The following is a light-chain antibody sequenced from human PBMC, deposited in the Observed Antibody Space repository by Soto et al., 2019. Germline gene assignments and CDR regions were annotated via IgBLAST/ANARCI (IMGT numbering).Light chain of an antibody. Sequence: QSALTQPASVSGSPGQSITISCTGTSSDVGGYNYVSWYQQHPGKAPKLMIYDVSNRPSGVSNRFSGSKSGNTASLTISGLQAENEADYYCSSHTSSSPPLYVFGTGTKVTVL. V-gene: IGLV2-14*03. J-gene: IGLJ1*01. CDR2: DVS. CDR1: SSDVGGYNY. CDR3: SSHTSSSPPLYV.